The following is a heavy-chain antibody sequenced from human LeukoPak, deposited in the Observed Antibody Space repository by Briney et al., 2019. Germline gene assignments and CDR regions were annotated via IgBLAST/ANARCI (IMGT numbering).Heavy chain of an antibody. J-gene: IGHJ6*03. CDR1: GFTFSSYS. Sequence: GGSPRLSCAASGFTFSSYSMNWVRQAPGKGLEWVSYISSSSSTIYYADSVKGRFTISRDNAKNSLYLQMNSLRAEDTAVYYCARDVYYDFWSGYSTHYYYYMDVWGKGTTVTVSS. CDR2: ISSSSSTI. V-gene: IGHV3-48*01. D-gene: IGHD3-3*01. CDR3: ARDVYYDFWSGYSTHYYYYMDV.